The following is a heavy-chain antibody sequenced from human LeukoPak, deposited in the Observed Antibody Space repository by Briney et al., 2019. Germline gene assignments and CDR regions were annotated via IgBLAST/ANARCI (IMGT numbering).Heavy chain of an antibody. CDR3: ARDLYSRGHFDY. V-gene: IGHV3-23*01. CDR2: ISGSGVST. Sequence: GSLRLSCAASGFTFSSYAMSWVRQAPGKGLEWVSGISGSGVSTYYADSVKGRFTISRDNSRNTLYLQMNSLRADDTAIYYCARDLYSRGHFDYWGQGTLVTVSS. CDR1: GFTFSSYA. D-gene: IGHD6-19*01. J-gene: IGHJ4*02.